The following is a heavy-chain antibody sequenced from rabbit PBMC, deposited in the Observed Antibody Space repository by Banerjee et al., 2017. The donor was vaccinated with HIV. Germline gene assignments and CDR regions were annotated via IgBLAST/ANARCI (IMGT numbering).Heavy chain of an antibody. CDR2: IYAGSSGST. V-gene: IGHV1S40*01. D-gene: IGHD7-1*01. Sequence: VESGGGLVKPGASLTLTCKASGFDLSRYYMCWVRQAPGKGLEWIACIYAGSSGSTWYASWAKGRFTISKTSSTTVTLQMTSLTAADTATYFCARRGTLSLWGQGTLVTVS. CDR3: ARRGTLSL. CDR1: GFDLSRYY. J-gene: IGHJ3*01.